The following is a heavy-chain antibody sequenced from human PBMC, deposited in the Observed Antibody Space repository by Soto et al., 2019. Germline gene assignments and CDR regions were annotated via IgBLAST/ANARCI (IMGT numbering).Heavy chain of an antibody. CDR3: ARGRYDFWSGYYRVAAFDI. D-gene: IGHD3-3*01. CDR2: ISTYNGNT. CDR1: GYTFTSYC. Sequence: ASVNVSCKSSGYTFTSYCISWVRQAPGQGLERLGWISTYNGNTNYAQKLQGRVTMTTDTSTSTAYMELRSLRSDDTAVYYCARGRYDFWSGYYRVAAFDIWGQGTMVTVSS. V-gene: IGHV1-18*04. J-gene: IGHJ3*02.